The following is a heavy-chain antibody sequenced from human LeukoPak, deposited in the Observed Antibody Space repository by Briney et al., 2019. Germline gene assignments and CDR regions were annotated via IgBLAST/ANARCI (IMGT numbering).Heavy chain of an antibody. CDR3: ARVYYDSSGFDY. V-gene: IGHV1-2*02. D-gene: IGHD3-22*01. J-gene: IGHJ4*02. CDR2: INPNSGGT. CDR1: GYTFTGYY. Sequence: ASVKVSCKASGYTFTGYYIHWVRQAPGQGLEWMGSINPNSGGTNYAQKFQGRVTMTRDTSISTAYMELSRLRSDDTAVYYCARVYYDSSGFDYWGQGTLVTVSS.